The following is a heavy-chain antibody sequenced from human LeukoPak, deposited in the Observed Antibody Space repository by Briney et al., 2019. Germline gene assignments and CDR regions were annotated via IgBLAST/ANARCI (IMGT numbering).Heavy chain of an antibody. V-gene: IGHV3-9*01. CDR3: AKAFPGRAFDI. D-gene: IGHD7-27*01. Sequence: GRSLRLSCAASGFTFDDYAMHWVRQAPGKGLEWVSGISWNSGSIGYADSVKGRFTISRDNAKNSLYLQMISLRAEDTALYYCAKAFPGRAFDIWGQGTMVTVSS. CDR1: GFTFDDYA. CDR2: ISWNSGSI. J-gene: IGHJ3*02.